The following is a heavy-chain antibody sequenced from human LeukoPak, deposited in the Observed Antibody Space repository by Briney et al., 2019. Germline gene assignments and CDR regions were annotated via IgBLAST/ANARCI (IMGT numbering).Heavy chain of an antibody. J-gene: IGHJ3*02. CDR3: ARDSGNYLDAFDI. V-gene: IGHV1-69*13. CDR1: GGTFSSYA. Sequence: PGASVKVSCKASGGTFSSYAISWVRQAPGQGLEWMGGIIPIFGTANYAQKFQGRVTITADESTSTAYMELSSLRSEDTAVYYCARDSGNYLDAFDIWGQGTMVTVSS. D-gene: IGHD1-7*01. CDR2: IIPIFGTA.